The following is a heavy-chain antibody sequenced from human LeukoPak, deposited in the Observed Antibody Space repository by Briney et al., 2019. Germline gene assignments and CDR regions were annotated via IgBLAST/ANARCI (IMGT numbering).Heavy chain of an antibody. CDR1: GGSISSYY. D-gene: IGHD5-18*01. CDR2: IYYSGST. V-gene: IGHV4-59*01. J-gene: IGHJ3*02. CDR3: AKTYSYGLDAFDI. Sequence: SETLCLTCTVSGGSISSYYWSWIRQPPGKGLEWIGYIYYSGSTNYNPSLKSRVTISVDTSKNQFSLKLSSVTAADTAVYYCAKTYSYGLDAFDIWGQGTMVTVSS.